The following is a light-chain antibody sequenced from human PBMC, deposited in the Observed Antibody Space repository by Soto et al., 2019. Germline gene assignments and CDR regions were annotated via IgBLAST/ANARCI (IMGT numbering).Light chain of an antibody. CDR2: DSS. CDR3: QQRARWPWT. V-gene: IGKV3-11*01. Sequence: EIVMTQSPATLSVSPVERATLSCRASQSVWSYVAWYQQKAGQAPRVLIYDSSKRPTGIPARFSGSGSGTDFTLTITSLEPEDFAVYYCQQRARWPWTFGQGTKVDIK. J-gene: IGKJ1*01. CDR1: QSVWSY.